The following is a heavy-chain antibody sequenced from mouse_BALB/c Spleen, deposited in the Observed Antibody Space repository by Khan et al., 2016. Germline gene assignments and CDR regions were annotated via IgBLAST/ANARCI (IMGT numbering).Heavy chain of an antibody. V-gene: IGHV1-7*01. D-gene: IGHD2-9*01. CDR2: INPSTGYT. CDR1: GYTFTSYW. Sequence: QVQLKQSGAELAKPGASVKMSCKASGYTFTSYWMHWVKQRPGQGLEWIGYINPSTGYTEYNQKFKDKATLTADKSSSTAYMQLSSLTSEDSAVYYCARWAYYGNDGLAYWGQGTQVTVSA. J-gene: IGHJ3*01. CDR3: ARWAYYGNDGLAY.